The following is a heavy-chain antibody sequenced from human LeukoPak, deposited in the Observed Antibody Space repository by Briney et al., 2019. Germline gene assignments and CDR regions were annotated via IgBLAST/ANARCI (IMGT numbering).Heavy chain of an antibody. CDR1: GGSISSGDYY. CDR2: IYYSGST. CDR3: ARSKYYYDSSGGFDP. V-gene: IGHV4-30-4*01. J-gene: IGHJ5*02. Sequence: SQTLSLTCTVSGGSISSGDYYWSWIRQPPGKGLEWIGYIYYSGSTYYNPSLKSRVTISVDTSKNQFSLKLSSVTAADTAVYYCARSKYYYDSSGGFDPWGQGTLVTASS. D-gene: IGHD3-22*01.